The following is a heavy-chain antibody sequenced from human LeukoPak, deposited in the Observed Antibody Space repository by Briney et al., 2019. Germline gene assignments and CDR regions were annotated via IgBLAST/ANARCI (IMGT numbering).Heavy chain of an antibody. CDR3: AKLPIY. V-gene: IGHV3-66*02. Sequence: GGSLRLSCAASGFSVGSHYMTWVRQAPGQGLEWVSVSSTYYADSVEGRFTISRDNTKNTPYLQMDSLRPEDTAVYYCAKLPIYWGQGALVTVSS. D-gene: IGHD4-23*01. CDR2: SST. CDR1: GFSVGSHY. J-gene: IGHJ4*02.